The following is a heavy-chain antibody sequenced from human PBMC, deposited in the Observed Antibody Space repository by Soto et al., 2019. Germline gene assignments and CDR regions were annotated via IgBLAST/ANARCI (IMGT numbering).Heavy chain of an antibody. CDR2: INSFSGDT. CDR1: GYTFTHYG. CDR3: ARDLHSGGKYWYFDI. D-gene: IGHD2-15*01. J-gene: IGHJ2*01. V-gene: IGHV1-18*01. Sequence: QVQLVQSGAEVKKPGASVKVSCKASGYTFTHYGITWVRQAPGQGLEWMGWINSFSGDTNYPQKLQGRLTMTTDTSTNTVYMELRNLRSDETAVYYGARDLHSGGKYWYFDIWGRGTLVTVSS.